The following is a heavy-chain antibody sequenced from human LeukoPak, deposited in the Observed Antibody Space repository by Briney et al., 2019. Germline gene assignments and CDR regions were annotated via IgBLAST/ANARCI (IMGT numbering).Heavy chain of an antibody. CDR3: ARDNAPQTYSSGWYDS. CDR2: INSDGNNT. D-gene: IGHD6-19*01. V-gene: IGHV3-74*01. Sequence: GGSLRLSCAASGFSFRTHWMHWVRQASGTGLVWVSRINSDGNNTNYAESVKGRFTISRDNAKNTLYLQMNSLRAEDSAVYYCARDNAPQTYSSGWYDSWGQGALVIVSS. CDR1: GFSFRTHW. J-gene: IGHJ5*01.